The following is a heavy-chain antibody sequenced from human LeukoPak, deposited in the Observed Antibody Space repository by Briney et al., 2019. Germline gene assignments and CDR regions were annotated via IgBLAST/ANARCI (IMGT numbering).Heavy chain of an antibody. CDR2: IYHSGGA. V-gene: IGHV4/OR15-8*01. CDR1: GASIDSHSW. J-gene: IGHJ4*02. D-gene: IGHD1-14*01. CDR3: AYNRNFALDN. Sequence: SETLSLTCAVSGASIDSHSWWSWVRQPPGKGLEWIGEIYHSGGANYKPSLKSRVTMSVDTSKNHFSLKLTSVTAADTAVYYCAYNRNFALDNWGQGTLVTVSS.